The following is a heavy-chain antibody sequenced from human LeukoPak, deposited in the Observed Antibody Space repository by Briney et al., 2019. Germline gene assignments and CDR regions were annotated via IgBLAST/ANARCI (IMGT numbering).Heavy chain of an antibody. CDR3: ARGYCSGGSCYRNWFDP. CDR2: ISAYNGNT. J-gene: IGHJ5*02. Sequence: GASVKVSCKASGYTFTSYGISWVRQAPGQGLEWMGWISAYNGNTNYAQKLQGRVTMTTDTSTSTAYMELRSLRSDDTAVYYCARGYCSGGSCYRNWFDPWGQGTLATASS. CDR1: GYTFTSYG. D-gene: IGHD2-15*01. V-gene: IGHV1-18*01.